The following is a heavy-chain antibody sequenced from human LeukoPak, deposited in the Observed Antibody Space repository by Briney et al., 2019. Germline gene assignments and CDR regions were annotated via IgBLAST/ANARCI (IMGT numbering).Heavy chain of an antibody. CDR1: GGSISRYY. Sequence: ETSETLSLTCTVSGGSISRYYWSWIRQPPGKGLEWIGYIYYSGSTNYNPSLKSRVTISVDTSKNQFSLKLSSVTAADTAVYYCARSGSGWISDAFDIWGQGTMVTVSS. CDR2: IYYSGST. J-gene: IGHJ3*02. V-gene: IGHV4-59*01. CDR3: ARSGSGWISDAFDI. D-gene: IGHD6-19*01.